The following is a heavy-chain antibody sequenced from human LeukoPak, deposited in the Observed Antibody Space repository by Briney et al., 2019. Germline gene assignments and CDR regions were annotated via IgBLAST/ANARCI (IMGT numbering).Heavy chain of an antibody. D-gene: IGHD6-19*01. CDR3: ARQRAVASLSGFDF. CDR2: IYYSGST. V-gene: IGHV4-59*08. J-gene: IGHJ3*01. Sequence: MPSETLSLTCTVSGGSISSYYWSWIRQPPGKGLEWIGYIYYSGSTNYNPSLNSRVTISVDTSKNQFSLKLSSVTAADTAVYYCARQRAVASLSGFDFWGQGTMVTVSS. CDR1: GGSISSYY.